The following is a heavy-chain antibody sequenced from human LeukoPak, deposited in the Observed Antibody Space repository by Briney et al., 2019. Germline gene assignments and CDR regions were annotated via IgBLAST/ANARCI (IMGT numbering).Heavy chain of an antibody. CDR3: ASLSQYPSAWFDP. D-gene: IGHD2/OR15-2a*01. J-gene: IGHJ5*02. CDR2: INSDGSTT. Sequence: GGSLRLACAASGFNFNNYWMHWVRQTPEKGLEWVSRINSDGSTTTYADSVKGRFTISRDNTKNMLYLQMNSLTAEDTAMYYCASLSQYPSAWFDPWGQGTLVTVSS. V-gene: IGHV3-74*01. CDR1: GFNFNNYW.